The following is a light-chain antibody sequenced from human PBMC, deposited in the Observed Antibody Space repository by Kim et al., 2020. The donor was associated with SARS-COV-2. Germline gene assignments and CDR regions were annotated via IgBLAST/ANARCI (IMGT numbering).Light chain of an antibody. CDR3: GAWDASLNGDV. Sequence: GQMVTIYWTGSSTNIGSDKVNWCQQHPGTAAHLLIYCDTQRPSAVADRFSGAKWGTKAALAISGGQSGEEADYYCGAWDASLNGDVFGTGTKVTVL. V-gene: IGLV1-44*01. J-gene: IGLJ1*01. CDR1: STNIGSDK. CDR2: CDT.